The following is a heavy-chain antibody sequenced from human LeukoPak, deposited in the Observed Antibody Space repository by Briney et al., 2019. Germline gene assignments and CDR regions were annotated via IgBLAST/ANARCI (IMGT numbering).Heavy chain of an antibody. CDR2: INPNSGDT. V-gene: IGHV1-2*02. CDR3: ASGGSLDNLYVGYFDY. Sequence: ASVKVSCKASGYTFTAYYMHWVRQAPGQGLEWMGWINPNSGDTNLAQKFQGRVTMTRDSSISTAYMEVSRLRSDDTAVYYCASGGSLDNLYVGYFDYWGQGTLVTVSS. D-gene: IGHD1-1*01. J-gene: IGHJ4*02. CDR1: GYTFTAYY.